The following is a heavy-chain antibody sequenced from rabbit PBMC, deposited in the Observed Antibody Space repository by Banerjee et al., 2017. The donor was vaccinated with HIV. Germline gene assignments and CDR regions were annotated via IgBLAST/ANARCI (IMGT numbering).Heavy chain of an antibody. Sequence: QSLEESGGDLVKPGASLTLTCTASGFSFSDYGFNWVRQAPGKGLEWIGIIYAGSSGSTDYASWANCPFTISKTSTTTVTLQMTRLTAADTATYFCASDPVNDDGYAPDLWGPGTLVTVS. J-gene: IGHJ4*01. CDR3: ASDPVNDDGYAPDL. CDR2: IYAGSSGST. V-gene: IGHV1S40*01. CDR1: GFSFSDYG. D-gene: IGHD6-1*01.